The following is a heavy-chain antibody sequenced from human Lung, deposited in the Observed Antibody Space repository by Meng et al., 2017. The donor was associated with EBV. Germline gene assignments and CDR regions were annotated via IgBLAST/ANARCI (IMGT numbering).Heavy chain of an antibody. J-gene: IGHJ4*02. D-gene: IGHD3-3*01. Sequence: QGQLTESGPGLVNPSQPLSLTCSVSGGSLSSSNWWSWVRQHPGKGLEWIGEIYHSGSTNYNPSLKSRVTISVDKSKNQFSLKLSSVTAADTAVYYCARGKLSGYRYFDYWGQGTLVTVSS. CDR1: GGSLSSSNW. CDR2: IYHSGST. V-gene: IGHV4-4*02. CDR3: ARGKLSGYRYFDY.